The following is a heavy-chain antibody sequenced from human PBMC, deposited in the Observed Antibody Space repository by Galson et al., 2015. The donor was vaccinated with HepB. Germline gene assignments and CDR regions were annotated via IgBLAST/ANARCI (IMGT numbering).Heavy chain of an antibody. V-gene: IGHV4-39*01. Sequence: ETLSLTCTVSGGSISSSSYYWGWIHQPPGKGMEWIGSIYYSGSTYYNPSLKSRVTISVDTSKNQFSLKLSSVTAADTAVYYCARHFDTYHYDSSGYLGWSPGDYWGQGTLVTVSS. CDR1: GGSISSSSYY. J-gene: IGHJ4*02. D-gene: IGHD3-22*01. CDR2: IYYSGST. CDR3: ARHFDTYHYDSSGYLGWSPGDY.